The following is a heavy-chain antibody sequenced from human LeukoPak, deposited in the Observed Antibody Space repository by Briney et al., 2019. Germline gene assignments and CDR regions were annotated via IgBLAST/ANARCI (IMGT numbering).Heavy chain of an antibody. CDR2: IYYSGST. CDR1: GGSISSYY. D-gene: IGHD3-22*01. Sequence: SETLSLTCTVSGGSISSYYWSWIRQPPGKGLEWVGYIYYSGSTNYNPSLKSRVTISVDTSKNQFSLKLSSVTAADTAVYYCARGGTRRDSSGYYVNWGQGTLVTVSS. V-gene: IGHV4-59*01. J-gene: IGHJ4*02. CDR3: ARGGTRRDSSGYYVN.